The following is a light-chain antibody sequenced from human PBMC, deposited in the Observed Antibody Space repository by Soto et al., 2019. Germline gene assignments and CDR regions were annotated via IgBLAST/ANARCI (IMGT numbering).Light chain of an antibody. CDR3: QQYSASPRT. CDR1: RTVDGNY. J-gene: IGKJ3*01. V-gene: IGKV3-20*01. CDR2: SAS. Sequence: EVVLTQSPGTLSLSPGERATLSCRSSRTVDGNYLAWYHQKPGQAPRLLIHSASTRAPGIPDRFSASGAGTDCTLTISRLEPEDSAVYYCQQYSASPRTLGPGTKVDIK.